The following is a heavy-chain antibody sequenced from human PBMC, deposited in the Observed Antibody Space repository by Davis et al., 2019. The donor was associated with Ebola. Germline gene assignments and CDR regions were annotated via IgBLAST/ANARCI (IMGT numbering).Heavy chain of an antibody. CDR1: GYTFTGYY. J-gene: IGHJ4*02. Sequence: ASVKVSCKASGYTFTGYYMHWVRQAPGQGLEWMGRINPNSGGTNYAQKFQGRVTMTRNTSINTAYMELSSLRSEDTAVYFCARDSSGVVGANDFDYWGQGTLVTVSS. CDR3: ARDSSGVVGANDFDY. D-gene: IGHD1-26*01. CDR2: INPNSGGT. V-gene: IGHV1-2*06.